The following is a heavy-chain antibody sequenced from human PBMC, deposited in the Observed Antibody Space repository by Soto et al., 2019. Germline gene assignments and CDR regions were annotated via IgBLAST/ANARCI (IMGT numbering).Heavy chain of an antibody. CDR3: ATSTGDY. CDR2: IYVGGNT. CDR1: GFNVTTKY. Sequence: EVQLVESGGGLVQPGGSLRLSCAASGFNVTTKYLNWVRQAPGKGLEWVSVIYVGGNTYYADSVRGRFTISRHNSRNTLFLQMYSLTTEDTAVYYCATSTGDYWGRGTLVTVSS. V-gene: IGHV3-53*04. J-gene: IGHJ4*02.